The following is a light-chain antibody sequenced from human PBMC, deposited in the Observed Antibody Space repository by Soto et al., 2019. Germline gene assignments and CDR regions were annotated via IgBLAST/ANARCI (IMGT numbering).Light chain of an antibody. CDR2: AAS. CDR1: QGISKY. CDR3: LQHNTYPLT. J-gene: IGKJ4*01. Sequence: DIQMTQSPSAISASVGDGVTITLRASQGISKYLAWFQQRPGKVPRRLVYAASSLQSGVPSRFSGSGSGTEFTLTVSSLQPEDFATYYCLQHNTYPLTFGGGTKVDIK. V-gene: IGKV1-17*03.